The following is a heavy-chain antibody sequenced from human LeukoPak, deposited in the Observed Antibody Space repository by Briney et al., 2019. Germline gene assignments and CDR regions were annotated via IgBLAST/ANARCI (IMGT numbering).Heavy chain of an antibody. CDR1: GGSISSSRYY. D-gene: IGHD3-22*01. CDR3: ARRGYYDSRGYFDY. Sequence: TETLSLTCTVSGGSISSSRYYWGWLRQSPGKGLEWIGSTYYSGSTYYNPSLKSRVTMSVDTAKNHFSLKLSSVTAADTAVYYCARRGYYDSRGYFDYWGQGTLVTVSS. CDR2: TYYSGST. V-gene: IGHV4-39*02. J-gene: IGHJ4*02.